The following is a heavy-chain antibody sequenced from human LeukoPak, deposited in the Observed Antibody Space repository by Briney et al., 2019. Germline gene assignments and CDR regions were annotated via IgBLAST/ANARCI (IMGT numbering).Heavy chain of an antibody. D-gene: IGHD3-22*01. J-gene: IGHJ6*03. CDR1: GYTFTGYY. V-gene: IGHV7-4-1*02. CDR2: INTNTGNP. Sequence: ASVKVSCKASGYTFTGYYMHWVRQAPGQGLEWMGWINTNTGNPTYAQGFTGRFVFSLDTSVSTAYLQISSLKAEDTAVYYCARAASGYYFYYYYYYMDVWGKGTTVTVSS. CDR3: ARAASGYYFYYYYYYMDV.